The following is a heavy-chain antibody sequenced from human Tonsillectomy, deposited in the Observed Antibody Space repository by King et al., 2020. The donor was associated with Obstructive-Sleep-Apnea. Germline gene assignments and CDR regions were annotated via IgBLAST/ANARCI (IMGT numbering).Heavy chain of an antibody. V-gene: IGHV4-61*01. D-gene: IGHD3-9*01. CDR2: TYYNGRT. CDR3: ARDYDIGWLAMDV. J-gene: IGHJ6*02. CDR1: GDSVSSGNYY. Sequence: MQLQESGPGLVKPSETLSLTCTVSGDSVSSGNYYWSWIRQPPGKGPEWIGYTYYNGRTKYNPALQSRVTISVDMSKNQFSLNLSSVTAADTAVYYCARDYDIGWLAMDVWGQGTTVTVSS.